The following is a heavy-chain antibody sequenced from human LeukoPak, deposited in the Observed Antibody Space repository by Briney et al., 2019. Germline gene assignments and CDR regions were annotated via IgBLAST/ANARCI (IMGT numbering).Heavy chain of an antibody. CDR3: ARDGAAADFDY. J-gene: IGHJ4*02. D-gene: IGHD6-13*01. V-gene: IGHV3-48*03. Sequence: GGSLRLSCAVSGFTFSSYEMNWVRQAPGKGLEWVSYISSSGSTIYYADSVKGRFTISRDNAKNSLYLQMNSLRAEDTAVYYCARDGAAADFDYWGQGTLVTVSS. CDR1: GFTFSSYE. CDR2: ISSSGSTI.